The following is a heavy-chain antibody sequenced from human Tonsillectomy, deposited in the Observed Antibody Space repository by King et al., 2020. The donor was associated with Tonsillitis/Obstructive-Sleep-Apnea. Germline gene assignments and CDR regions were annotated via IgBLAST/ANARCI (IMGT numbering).Heavy chain of an antibody. D-gene: IGHD3-16*01. V-gene: IGHV3-21*01. Sequence: VQLVESGGGLVKPGGSLRLSCAASGFTFNNYFMTWVRQAPGKGLEWVSSISSGSYYIHYADSVKGRFTISRDNAKNSLYLQMNSLRAEDTAVYYCARDLGGATYWGQGTLVTVSS. CDR2: ISSGSYYI. J-gene: IGHJ4*02. CDR3: ARDLGGATY. CDR1: GFTFNNYF.